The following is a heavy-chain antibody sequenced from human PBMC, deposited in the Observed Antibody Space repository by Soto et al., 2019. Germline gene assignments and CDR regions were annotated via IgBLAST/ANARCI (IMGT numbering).Heavy chain of an antibody. V-gene: IGHV1-69*06. J-gene: IGHJ6*02. CDR1: GGTFSSYA. Sequence: VKVSCKASGGTFSSYAISWVRQAPGQGLEWMGGIIPIFGTANYAQKFQGRVTITADKSTSTAYMELSSLRSEDTAVYYCARDDWGYYGMDVWGQGTTVTVSS. CDR2: IIPIFGTA. D-gene: IGHD3-16*01. CDR3: ARDDWGYYGMDV.